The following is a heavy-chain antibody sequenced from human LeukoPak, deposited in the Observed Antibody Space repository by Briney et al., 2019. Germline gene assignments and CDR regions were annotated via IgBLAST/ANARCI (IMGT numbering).Heavy chain of an antibody. J-gene: IGHJ4*02. CDR1: GFTFSSYG. Sequence: GGSLRLSCAASGFTFSSYGMHWVRQAPGKGLEWVAVIWYDGSNKYYADSVKGRFTISRDNSKNTLYLQMNSLRAEDTAVYYCGIEISGFPDYWGQGNLVTVSS. D-gene: IGHD6-19*01. CDR3: GIEISGFPDY. CDR2: IWYDGSNK. V-gene: IGHV3-33*01.